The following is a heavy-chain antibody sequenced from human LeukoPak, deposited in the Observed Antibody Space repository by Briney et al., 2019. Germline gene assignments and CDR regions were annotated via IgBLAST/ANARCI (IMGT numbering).Heavy chain of an antibody. V-gene: IGHV4-59*01. CDR1: GGSISSYY. J-gene: IGHJ6*02. CDR2: ISYSGST. Sequence: SETLSLTCTVSGGSISSYYWSWIRQPPGKGLEWIGYISYSGSTDYNPSLKSRVTISIDTSKNQFSLKLSSVTAADTAVYYCARIIHSYGYYYGMDVWGQGTTVTVSS. CDR3: ARIIHSYGYYYGMDV. D-gene: IGHD5-18*01.